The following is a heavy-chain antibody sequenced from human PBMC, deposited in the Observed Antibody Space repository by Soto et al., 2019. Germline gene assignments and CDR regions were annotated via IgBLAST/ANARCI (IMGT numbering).Heavy chain of an antibody. V-gene: IGHV3-66*01. CDR3: ARDSHRGNGWRHDAFDI. CDR1: GFTVSSNY. Sequence: EVQLVESGGGLVQPGGSLRLSCAASGFTVSSNYMSWVRQAPGKGLEWVSVIYSGGSTYYADSVKGRFTISRDNSKNTLYLQMNSLRAEDTAVYYCARDSHRGNGWRHDAFDIWGQGTMVTVSS. CDR2: IYSGGST. J-gene: IGHJ3*02. D-gene: IGHD6-19*01.